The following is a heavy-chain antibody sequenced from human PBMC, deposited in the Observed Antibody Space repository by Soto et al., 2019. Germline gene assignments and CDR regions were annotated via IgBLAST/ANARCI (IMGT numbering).Heavy chain of an antibody. D-gene: IGHD6-25*01. CDR3: TSGAAF. Sequence: EVRPVESGGGLVRPGGSLRLSCATSGFDPSDGWLHWVRQTPGKGLLWVSRIKRDGTSASYADFVEGRFTVSRDNARNTLDLQMSSLRVEDTAVYYCTSGAAFRGQGILVTVSS. V-gene: IGHV3-74*01. CDR1: GFDPSDGW. J-gene: IGHJ4*02. CDR2: IKRDGTSA.